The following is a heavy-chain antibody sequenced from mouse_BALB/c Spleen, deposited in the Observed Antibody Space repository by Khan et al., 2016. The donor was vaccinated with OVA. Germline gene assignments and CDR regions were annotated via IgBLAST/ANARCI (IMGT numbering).Heavy chain of an antibody. Sequence: EVQLQQSGPELVKPGASVKISCKASGYSFTGYFMSWVMQSHGKSLEWIGRINPHIGETLYNQKFKGKATLTVDESSSTAHMELRSLAAEDSAVYYCTRIYGSDFDYWDQGTPLTVSS. V-gene: IGHV1-20*02. J-gene: IGHJ2*01. D-gene: IGHD1-1*01. CDR2: INPHIGET. CDR3: TRIYGSDFDY. CDR1: GYSFTGYF.